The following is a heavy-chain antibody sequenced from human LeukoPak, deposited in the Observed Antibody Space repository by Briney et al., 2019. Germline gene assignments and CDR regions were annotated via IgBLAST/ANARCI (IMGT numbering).Heavy chain of an antibody. CDR1: GYSISSGYY. CDR2: IYHSGST. V-gene: IGHV4-38-2*02. CDR3: ARVNQLQLYYFDY. Sequence: SETLSLTCTVSGYSISSGYYWGWIRQPPGKGLEWIGSIYHSGSTYYNPSLKSRVTISVDTSKNQFSLKLSSVTAADTAVYYCARVNQLQLYYFDYWGQGTLVTVSS. J-gene: IGHJ4*02. D-gene: IGHD2-2*01.